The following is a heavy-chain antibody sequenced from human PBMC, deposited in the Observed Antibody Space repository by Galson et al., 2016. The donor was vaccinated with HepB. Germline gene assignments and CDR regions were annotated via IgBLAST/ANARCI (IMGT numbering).Heavy chain of an antibody. D-gene: IGHD1-26*01. CDR3: VWGFRSNSFEV. CDR1: GFTFTTFS. CDR2: IGSTTSPI. J-gene: IGHJ3*01. V-gene: IGHV3-48*02. Sequence: SLRLSCAASGFTFTTFSMSWVRQSPGRGLEWVSFIGSTTSPIYYADFVKGRFTVSRDNAQRLLYLQMNSQRDDDTAADYCVWGFRSNSFEVWGQGTRITVSA.